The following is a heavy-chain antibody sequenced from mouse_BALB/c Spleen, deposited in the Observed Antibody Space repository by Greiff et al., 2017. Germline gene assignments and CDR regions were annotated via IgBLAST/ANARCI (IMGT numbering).Heavy chain of an antibody. CDR2: IWAGGST. CDR3: ARDWTTATSVDY. J-gene: IGHJ4*01. D-gene: IGHD1-2*01. V-gene: IGHV2-9*02. Sequence: VKLMESGPGLVAPSQSLSITCTVSGFSLTSYGVHWVRQPPGKGLEWLGVIWAGGSTNYNSALMSRLSISKDNSKSQVFLKMNSLQTDDTAMDYCARDWTTATSVDYWGQGTSVTVSS. CDR1: GFSLTSYG.